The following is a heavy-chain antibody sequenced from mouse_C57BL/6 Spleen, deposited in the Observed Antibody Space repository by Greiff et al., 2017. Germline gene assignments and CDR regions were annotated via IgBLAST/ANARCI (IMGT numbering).Heavy chain of an antibody. CDR3: TVDYGL. CDR1: GFTFSNYW. J-gene: IGHJ2*01. D-gene: IGHD2-4*01. CDR2: IRLKSDNYAT. V-gene: IGHV6-3*01. Sequence: EVMLVESGGGLVQPGGSMKLSCVASGFTFSNYWMNWVRQSPEKGLEWVAQIRLKSDNYATNYAESVKGRFTISRDDSKSSVDLQMINLRAKDTGIYYCTVDYGLWGQGTTLTVSS.